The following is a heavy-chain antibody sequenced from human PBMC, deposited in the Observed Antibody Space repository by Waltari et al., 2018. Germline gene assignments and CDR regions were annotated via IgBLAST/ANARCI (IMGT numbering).Heavy chain of an antibody. Sequence: EVQLVESGGGLVQPGGSLRLSCAASGFTFSSYSMNWVRQAPGKGLEWVSYISSSSSTIYYADSVKGRFTISRDNAKNSLYLQMNSLRAEDTAVYYCARSSDCGGDCYTRYFQHWGQGTLVTVSS. CDR3: ARSSDCGGDCYTRYFQH. J-gene: IGHJ1*01. V-gene: IGHV3-48*01. CDR1: GFTFSSYS. CDR2: ISSSSSTI. D-gene: IGHD2-21*01.